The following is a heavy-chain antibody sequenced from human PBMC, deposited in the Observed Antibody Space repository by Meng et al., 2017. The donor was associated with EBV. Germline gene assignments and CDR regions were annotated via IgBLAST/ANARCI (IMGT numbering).Heavy chain of an antibody. J-gene: IGHJ4*02. V-gene: IGHV3-15*01. D-gene: IGHD1-26*01. CDR1: GLTFSNAW. CDR3: TTDEGAIQEDY. CDR2: IKSKTDGGTT. Sequence: VQCVDFWGGYVKPGVSLRLSCAAPGLTFSNAWMSWVRQAPGKGLDWVGRIKSKTDGGTTDYAAPVKGRFTISRDDSKNTLYLQMNSLKTEDTAVYYCTTDEGAIQEDYWGQGTLVTVSS.